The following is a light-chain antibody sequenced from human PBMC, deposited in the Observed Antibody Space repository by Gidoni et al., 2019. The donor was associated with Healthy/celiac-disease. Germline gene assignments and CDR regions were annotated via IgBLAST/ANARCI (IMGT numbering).Light chain of an antibody. CDR1: QGISSY. Sequence: IQFTQSPSFLSASVGDRVTITCRASQGISSYLAWYQQKPGKAPKLLIYAASTLQSGVPSRFSGSGSGTEFTLTISSLQPEDFATYYCQQLNSYSGTFGQGTRLEIK. CDR3: QQLNSYSGT. J-gene: IGKJ5*01. V-gene: IGKV1-9*01. CDR2: AAS.